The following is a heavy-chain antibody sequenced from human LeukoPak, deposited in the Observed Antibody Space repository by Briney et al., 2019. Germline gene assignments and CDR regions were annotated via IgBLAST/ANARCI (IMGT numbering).Heavy chain of an antibody. Sequence: PSETLSLTCTVSGGSISSSSYYWGWMRQPPGKGLEWIGSIYSSGSTYYNPSLKSRVTIYVDTSKNQFSLKLSSVTAADTAVYYCARLNINYDILTGSLHPSHHAFDIWGQGTMVTVSS. CDR3: ARLNINYDILTGSLHPSHHAFDI. CDR2: IYSSGST. D-gene: IGHD3-9*01. CDR1: GGSISSSSYY. V-gene: IGHV4-39*01. J-gene: IGHJ3*02.